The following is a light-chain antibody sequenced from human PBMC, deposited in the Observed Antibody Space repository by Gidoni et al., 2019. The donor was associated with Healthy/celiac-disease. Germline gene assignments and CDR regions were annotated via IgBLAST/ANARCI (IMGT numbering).Light chain of an antibody. Sequence: DIVMTQSPLSLPVTPGEPASISCRSSQSLLHSNVYNYLDWYLQKTGQSPQLLIYLGSNRASGVPDRFSGSGSGTDFTLKISRVEAEDFGVYYCMQALQTPPTFGQGTNVEIK. CDR3: MQALQTPPT. J-gene: IGKJ1*01. V-gene: IGKV2-28*01. CDR1: QSLLHSNVYNY. CDR2: LGS.